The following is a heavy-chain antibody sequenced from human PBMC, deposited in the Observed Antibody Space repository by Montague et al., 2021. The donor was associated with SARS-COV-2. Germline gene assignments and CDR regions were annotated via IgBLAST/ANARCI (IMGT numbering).Heavy chain of an antibody. V-gene: IGHV3-66*01. J-gene: IGHJ5*02. CDR3: ARDKAGPTGGGWFDP. CDR1: GFTVSSNY. D-gene: IGHD1-26*01. CDR2: IYSGGSA. Sequence: SLRLSCAASGFTVSSNYMSWVRQAPGKGLEWVSVIYSGGSAYYADSVKGRFTISRDNSKNTLYLQMNSLRAADTAVYYCARDKAGPTGGGWFDPWGQGTLVTVSS.